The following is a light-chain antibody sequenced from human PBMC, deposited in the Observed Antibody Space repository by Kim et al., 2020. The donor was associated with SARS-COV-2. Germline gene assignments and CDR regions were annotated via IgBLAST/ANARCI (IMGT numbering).Light chain of an antibody. Sequence: GQSITISCTGTSSDVGSYDLVSWYQQHPGKAHKLMIYEVSKRPSGVSNRFSGSKSGNTASLTISGLQAEDEADYYCCSYAGSSTFVFGGGTQLTVL. CDR3: CSYAGSSTFV. CDR1: SSDVGSYDL. V-gene: IGLV2-23*02. CDR2: EVS. J-gene: IGLJ2*01.